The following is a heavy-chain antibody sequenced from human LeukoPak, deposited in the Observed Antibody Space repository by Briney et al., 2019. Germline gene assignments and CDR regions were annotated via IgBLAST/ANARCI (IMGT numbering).Heavy chain of an antibody. CDR2: ISYDGSNK. CDR3: AKDGGDSSCWSNYNWFDP. J-gene: IGHJ5*02. Sequence: GGSLRLSCAASGFTFSSYGMHWVRQAPGKGLEWVAVISYDGSNKYYADSVKGRFTVSRDNSKNTLYLQMNSLRAEDTAVYYCAKDGGDSSCWSNYNWFDPWGQGTLVTVSS. V-gene: IGHV3-30*18. CDR1: GFTFSSYG. D-gene: IGHD6-19*01.